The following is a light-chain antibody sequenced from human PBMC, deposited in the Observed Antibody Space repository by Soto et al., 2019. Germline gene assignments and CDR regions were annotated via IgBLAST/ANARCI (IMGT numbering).Light chain of an antibody. J-gene: IGKJ4*01. Sequence: DIQMTQSPSSLSASVGDRVTITCRANQGIRNDLAWYQQKPGKAPKRLIYVASRLQSGVPSRFSGSGSGTEFTLTISSLQPEDSATYYCLQQNSYPLTFGGGTKVEIK. CDR3: LQQNSYPLT. V-gene: IGKV1-17*01. CDR2: VAS. CDR1: QGIRND.